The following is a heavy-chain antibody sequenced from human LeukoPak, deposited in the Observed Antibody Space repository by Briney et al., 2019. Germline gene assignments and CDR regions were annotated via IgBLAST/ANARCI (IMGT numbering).Heavy chain of an antibody. CDR1: GFTFSSYR. D-gene: IGHD4-23*01. Sequence: GGSLRLSCAASGFTFSSYRMNWVRQAPGKGLEWVSSISRSSSYIYYADSVKGRFTFSRDNSKNTLYLQMNSLRAEDTAVYYCASRIYGGYFDYWGQGTLVTVSS. V-gene: IGHV3-21*01. CDR3: ASRIYGGYFDY. CDR2: ISRSSSYI. J-gene: IGHJ4*02.